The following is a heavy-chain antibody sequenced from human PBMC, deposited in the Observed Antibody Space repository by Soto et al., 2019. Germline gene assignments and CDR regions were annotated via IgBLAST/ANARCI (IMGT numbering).Heavy chain of an antibody. Sequence: ASVKVSFKASGYTFTSYGISWLRQAPGQGLEWMGWISAYNGNTNYAQKLQSRVTMTTDTSTSTAYMELRSLRSDDTAVYYCARFERTVTTDPLDYWGQGTLVTVSS. CDR3: ARFERTVTTDPLDY. V-gene: IGHV1-18*01. CDR1: GYTFTSYG. CDR2: ISAYNGNT. D-gene: IGHD4-17*01. J-gene: IGHJ4*02.